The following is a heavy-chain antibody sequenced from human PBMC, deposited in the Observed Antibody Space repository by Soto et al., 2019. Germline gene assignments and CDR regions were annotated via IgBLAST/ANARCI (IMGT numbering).Heavy chain of an antibody. D-gene: IGHD6-13*01. CDR1: GGSISGAGYY. Sequence: QVQLQESGPGLVEPSQTLSLTCTVSGGSISGAGYYWSWIRQNPGKGLEWIGYIYYSGTTYYNPSLKSRLTISVDTSKTHLSLNLKSVTAADTAVYYCARAWTAAAGWANWFDLWGQGTLVTVSS. CDR2: IYYSGTT. CDR3: ARAWTAAAGWANWFDL. J-gene: IGHJ5*02. V-gene: IGHV4-31*03.